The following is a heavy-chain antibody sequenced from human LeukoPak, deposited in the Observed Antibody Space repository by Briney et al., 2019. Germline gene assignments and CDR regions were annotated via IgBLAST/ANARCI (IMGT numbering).Heavy chain of an antibody. CDR1: GFTFSSYA. Sequence: PGGSMRLACAASGFTFSSYAMSWVRQAPGNWLEWVSAISGSGGSTYYADSVKGRFTISRDNSKNTLYLQMNSLRAEDTAVYYCAKSIVVGTFDYWGQGTLVTVSS. D-gene: IGHD3-22*01. CDR3: AKSIVVGTFDY. J-gene: IGHJ4*02. CDR2: ISGSGGST. V-gene: IGHV3-23*01.